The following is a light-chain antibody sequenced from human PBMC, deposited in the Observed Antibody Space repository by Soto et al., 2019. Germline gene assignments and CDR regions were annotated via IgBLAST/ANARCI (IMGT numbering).Light chain of an antibody. V-gene: IGKV3-20*01. J-gene: IGKJ4*01. CDR2: GAS. CDR1: QSVSSSY. Sequence: EIVLTQSPGTLSLSPGERATLSCRASQSVSSSYLAWYQQKPGQAPRQLIYGASSRATGIPGRFSGSGSGTDFTLTITTLDPEDFAVYYCQHYRTSFGGGTRVEIK. CDR3: QHYRTS.